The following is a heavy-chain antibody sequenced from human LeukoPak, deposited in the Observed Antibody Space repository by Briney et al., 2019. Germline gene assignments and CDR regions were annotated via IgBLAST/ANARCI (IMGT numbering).Heavy chain of an antibody. CDR2: IYYSGST. CDR1: GGSISSYY. J-gene: IGHJ3*02. D-gene: IGHD3-22*01. CDR3: ARGTTMIADAFDI. Sequence: PSETLSLTCTVSGGSISSYYWSWLRQPPGKGLAWIGYIYYSGSTNYNPSLKSRVTISVDTSKNQFSLYLSSVTAADTAVYYCARGTTMIADAFDIWGQGTMVTVSS. V-gene: IGHV4-59*01.